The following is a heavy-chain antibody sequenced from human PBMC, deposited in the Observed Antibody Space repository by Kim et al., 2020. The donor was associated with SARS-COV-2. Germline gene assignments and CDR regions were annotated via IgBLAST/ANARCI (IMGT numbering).Heavy chain of an antibody. CDR1: GYTFTSYY. CDR2: INPSGGST. D-gene: IGHD6-19*01. CDR3: ARDSGPVGRYSSGWPFDY. V-gene: IGHV1-46*01. Sequence: ASVKVSCKASGYTFTSYYMHWVRQAPGQGLEWMGIINPSGGSTSYAQKFQGRVTMTRDTSTSTVYMELSSLRSEDTAVYYCARDSGPVGRYSSGWPFDYWGQGTLVTVSS. J-gene: IGHJ4*02.